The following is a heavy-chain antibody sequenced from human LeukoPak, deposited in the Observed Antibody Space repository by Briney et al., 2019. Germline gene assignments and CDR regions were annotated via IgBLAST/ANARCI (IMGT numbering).Heavy chain of an antibody. V-gene: IGHV5-51*01. J-gene: IGHJ4*02. CDR2: IHLGDSGN. CDR3: ARGGSYRYGSSDY. CDR1: GYSFSNYW. Sequence: GSLKISCKGSGYSFSNYWIGWVRQMPGKGLEWMGIIHLGDSGNRFSPSFQGQVTMSVDGSITTAYLQWNSLRASDSAIYYCARGGSYRYGSSDYWGQGTLVTVSS. D-gene: IGHD5-18*01.